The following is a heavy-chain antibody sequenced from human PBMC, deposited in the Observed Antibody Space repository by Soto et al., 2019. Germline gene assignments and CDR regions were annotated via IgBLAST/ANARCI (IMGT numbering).Heavy chain of an antibody. CDR3: VRGFASGDY. CDR2: VNPNGGTT. Sequence: QVQLVQSGAEVKEPGASVKISCKASGYTFTSFYIHWVRQAPGQGLEWMGIVNPNGGTTNYAQNFKGIITISRDTSTSTVYMDLSRLRSEERDVYYCVRGFASGDYGGQGTLVTVSS. V-gene: IGHV1-46*03. J-gene: IGHJ4*02. D-gene: IGHD3-10*01. CDR1: GYTFTSFY.